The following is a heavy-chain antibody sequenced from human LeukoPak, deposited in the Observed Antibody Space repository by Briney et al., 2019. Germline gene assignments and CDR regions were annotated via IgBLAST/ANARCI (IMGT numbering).Heavy chain of an antibody. CDR2: INPNSGGT. Sequence: ASVKVSCKASGYTFTGYYMHWVRQAPGQGLEWMGWINPNSGGTNYAQKFQGRVTMTRDTSISTAYMELSRLRSDDTAVYYCASRYYGSGSYYPPYYYYYYMDVWGKGTTVTISS. J-gene: IGHJ6*03. CDR3: ASRYYGSGSYYPPYYYYYYMDV. CDR1: GYTFTGYY. D-gene: IGHD3-10*01. V-gene: IGHV1-2*02.